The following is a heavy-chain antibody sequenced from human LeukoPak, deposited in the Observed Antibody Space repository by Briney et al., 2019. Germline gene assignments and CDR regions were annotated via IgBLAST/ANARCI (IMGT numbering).Heavy chain of an antibody. CDR2: ISAYNGNT. J-gene: IGHJ4*02. Sequence: VASVKVSCKASGYTFTSYGISWVRQAPGQGLEWMGWISAYNGNTNYAQKLQGRVTMTKDTSTSTAYMELRSLRSGDTAVYYCARQGYAGYFDYWGQGTLVTVSS. CDR3: ARQGYAGYFDY. CDR1: GYTFTSYG. V-gene: IGHV1-18*01. D-gene: IGHD3-16*01.